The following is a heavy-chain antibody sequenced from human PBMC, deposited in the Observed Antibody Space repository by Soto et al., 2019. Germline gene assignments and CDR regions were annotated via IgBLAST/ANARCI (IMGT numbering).Heavy chain of an antibody. Sequence: PSETMCVTCTVAGGYISSSSYYWGWIRQPPGKGLEWIGSIYYSGITYYNTALKSRVTISVDTPKNQFSLKLSSVTAADTGVYWCARHEGTATMVRGISPWSQGTLVTVSS. CDR1: GGYISSSSYY. D-gene: IGHD3-10*01. J-gene: IGHJ5*02. CDR3: ARHEGTATMVRGISP. V-gene: IGHV4-39*01. CDR2: IYYSGIT.